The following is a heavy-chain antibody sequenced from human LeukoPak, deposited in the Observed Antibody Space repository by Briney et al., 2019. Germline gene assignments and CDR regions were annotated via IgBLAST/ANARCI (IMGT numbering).Heavy chain of an antibody. CDR3: ARDQSLEGAAAGEFDS. CDR2: INPNSGGT. J-gene: IGHJ4*02. Sequence: GASVKVACEASGYSFTGYYIHWVRQAPGQGLEWVGWINPNSGGTKYAHKFQGRVSMTRDTSINIAYMEVNSLRSDDTAVYYCARDQSLEGAAAGEFDSWGQGTLVTVSS. CDR1: GYSFTGYY. D-gene: IGHD6-13*01. V-gene: IGHV1-2*02.